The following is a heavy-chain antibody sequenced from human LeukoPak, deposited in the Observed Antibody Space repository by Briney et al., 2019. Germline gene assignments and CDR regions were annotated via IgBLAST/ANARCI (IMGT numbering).Heavy chain of an antibody. Sequence: ASVKVSSTASGYTFTGYYRHWVRQAPGQGLEWMGWINPNSGGTNYAQKFQGRVTMTRDTSISTAYMELSRLRSDDTAVYYCARSPGSSWYNNWFEPWGQGTLVTVSS. V-gene: IGHV1-2*02. CDR2: INPNSGGT. CDR3: ARSPGSSWYNNWFEP. D-gene: IGHD6-13*01. J-gene: IGHJ5*02. CDR1: GYTFTGYY.